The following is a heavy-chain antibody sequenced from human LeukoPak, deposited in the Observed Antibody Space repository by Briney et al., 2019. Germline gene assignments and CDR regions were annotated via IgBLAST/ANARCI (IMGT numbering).Heavy chain of an antibody. Sequence: PGGSLGLSCAASGFTFSTYWMSWVRQAPGKGLEWVANIKQDGSDTYYVDSVKGRFTISRDNAKNSLFLQMNSLRAEDTAVYYCVRGVVPAANVAYWGQGTLVTVSS. D-gene: IGHD2-2*01. V-gene: IGHV3-7*04. CDR3: VRGVVPAANVAY. CDR1: GFTFSTYW. CDR2: IKQDGSDT. J-gene: IGHJ4*02.